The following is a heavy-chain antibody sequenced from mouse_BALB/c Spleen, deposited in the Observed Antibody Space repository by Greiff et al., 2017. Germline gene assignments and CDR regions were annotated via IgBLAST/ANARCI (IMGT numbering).Heavy chain of an antibody. CDR1: GYTFTSYT. Sequence: VQLQESGAELARPGASVKMSCKASGYTFTSYTMHWVKQRPGQGLEWIGYINPSSGYTNYNQKFKDKATLTADKSSSTAYMQLSSLTSEDSAVYYCAREGNGYAMDYWGQGTSVTVSS. V-gene: IGHV1-4*01. CDR2: INPSSGYT. J-gene: IGHJ4*01. D-gene: IGHD2-1*01. CDR3: AREGNGYAMDY.